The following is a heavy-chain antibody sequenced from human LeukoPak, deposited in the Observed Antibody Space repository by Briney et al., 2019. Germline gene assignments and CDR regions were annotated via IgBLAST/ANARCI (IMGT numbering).Heavy chain of an antibody. Sequence: ASVKVSCKASGYTFTSYDINWVRQATGQGLEWMGWMNPNSGNTGYAQKFQGRVTMTRNTSISTAYMELSSLRPEDTAVYYCARGQIAAAGTNDYWGQGTLVTVSS. V-gene: IGHV1-8*01. CDR3: ARGQIAAAGTNDY. CDR2: MNPNSGNT. J-gene: IGHJ4*02. CDR1: GYTFTSYD. D-gene: IGHD6-13*01.